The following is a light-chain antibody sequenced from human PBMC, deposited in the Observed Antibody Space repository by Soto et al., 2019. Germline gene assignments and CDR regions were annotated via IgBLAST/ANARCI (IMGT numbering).Light chain of an antibody. CDR1: QSISSY. V-gene: IGKV1-39*01. J-gene: IGKJ3*01. Sequence: DIQMTQSPSPLSASVGDRVTITCRSSQSISSYVNWYQQKPGIAPRLLSFAASNLQTGVPSRFSGSGSGTDFTLTISSLQPEDFGTYFCQHTYSTPFTFGPGTKVDI. CDR2: AAS. CDR3: QHTYSTPFT.